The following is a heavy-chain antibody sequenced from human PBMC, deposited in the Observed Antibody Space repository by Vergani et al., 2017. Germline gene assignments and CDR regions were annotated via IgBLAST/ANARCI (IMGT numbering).Heavy chain of an antibody. CDR3: ARGPPDFWGPPTHYGMDV. V-gene: IGHV3-33*01. CDR1: GFTFSSYG. D-gene: IGHD3/OR15-3a*01. CDR2: IWYDGSNK. J-gene: IGHJ6*02. Sequence: QVQLVESGGGVVQPGRSLRLSCAASGFTFSSYGMHWVRQAPGKGLEWVAVIWYDGSNKYYAGSVKGRFTISRDNSKNTVYLQMNSLRAEDTAVYSCARGPPDFWGPPTHYGMDVWGQGTTVTVSS.